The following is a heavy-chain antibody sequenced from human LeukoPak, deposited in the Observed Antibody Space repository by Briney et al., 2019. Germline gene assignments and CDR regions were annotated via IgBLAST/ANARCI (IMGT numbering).Heavy chain of an antibody. CDR2: INHSGST. Sequence: SETLSLTCAVYGGSFSGYYWSWIRQPPGKGLEWIGEINHSGSTNYNPSLKSRVTISVDTSKNQFSLKLSSVTAADTAVYYCARGCRSGSCYPVGYWGQGTLVTVSS. V-gene: IGHV4-34*01. D-gene: IGHD2-15*01. CDR3: ARGCRSGSCYPVGY. J-gene: IGHJ4*02. CDR1: GGSFSGYY.